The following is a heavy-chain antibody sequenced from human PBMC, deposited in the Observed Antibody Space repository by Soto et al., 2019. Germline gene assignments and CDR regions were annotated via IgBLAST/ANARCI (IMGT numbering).Heavy chain of an antibody. CDR3: ARGDYYDSSGLFDY. CDR2: ISWNSGSL. Sequence: PGGSLILSCAASGFTFDHYAMHWVRQAPGKGLEWVSGISWNSGSLGYADSVKGRFTISRDNAKNSLYLQMNSLRAEDTALYYCARGDYYDSSGLFDYWGQGTLVTVSS. V-gene: IGHV3-9*01. CDR1: GFTFDHYA. J-gene: IGHJ4*02. D-gene: IGHD3-22*01.